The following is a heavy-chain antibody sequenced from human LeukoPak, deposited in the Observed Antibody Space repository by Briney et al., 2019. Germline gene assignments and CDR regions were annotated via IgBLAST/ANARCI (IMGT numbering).Heavy chain of an antibody. CDR3: ARVHSSGFPSYYYYMDV. J-gene: IGHJ6*03. V-gene: IGHV3-66*01. D-gene: IGHD6-19*01. CDR2: IYSGGST. Sequence: GGSLRLSCAASGFTVSSNYMSWVRQAPGKGLEWVSVIYSGGSTYYADSVKGRFTISRDNFKNTLFLQMNSLRAEDTAVYYCARVHSSGFPSYYYYMDVWGKGTTVTVSS. CDR1: GFTVSSNY.